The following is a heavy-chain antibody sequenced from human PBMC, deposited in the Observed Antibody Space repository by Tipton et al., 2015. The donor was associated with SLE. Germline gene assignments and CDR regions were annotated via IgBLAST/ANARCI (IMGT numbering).Heavy chain of an antibody. CDR1: GGSISSSSYY. CDR3: AKGTGYFDY. CDR2: ISGSGGST. Sequence: SLRLSCTVSGGSISSSSYYWGWIRQPPGKELEWVSVISGSGGSTFYADSVKGRFTISRDNSKNTLYLQMNSLRAEDTAVYYCAKGTGYFDYWGQGTLVTVSS. J-gene: IGHJ4*02. V-gene: IGHV3-23*01.